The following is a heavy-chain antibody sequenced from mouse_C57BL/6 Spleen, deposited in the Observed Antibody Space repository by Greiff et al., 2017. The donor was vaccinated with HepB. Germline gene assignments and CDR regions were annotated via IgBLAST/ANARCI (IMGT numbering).Heavy chain of an antibody. Sequence: EVKLQESGGGLVKPGGSLKLSCAASGFTFSSYAMSWVRQTPEKRLEWVATISDGGSYTYYPDNVKGRFTISRDNAKNNLYLQMSHLKSEDTAMYYCARDQSFYAMDYWGQGTSVTVSS. J-gene: IGHJ4*01. CDR2: ISDGGSYT. V-gene: IGHV5-4*01. CDR1: GFTFSSYA. CDR3: ARDQSFYAMDY.